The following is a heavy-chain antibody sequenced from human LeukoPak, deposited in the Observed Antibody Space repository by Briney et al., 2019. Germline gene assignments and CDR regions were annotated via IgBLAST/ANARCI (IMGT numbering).Heavy chain of an antibody. D-gene: IGHD3-22*01. Sequence: GGSLRLSCAASGFTFSDYYMSWIRQAPGKGLKWVSYISSSGSTIYYADSVKGRFTISRDNAKNSLYLQMNSLRAEDTAVYYCARTGKYYDSSGYYDYWGQGTLVTVSS. V-gene: IGHV3-11*01. CDR3: ARTGKYYDSSGYYDY. CDR1: GFTFSDYY. CDR2: ISSSGSTI. J-gene: IGHJ4*02.